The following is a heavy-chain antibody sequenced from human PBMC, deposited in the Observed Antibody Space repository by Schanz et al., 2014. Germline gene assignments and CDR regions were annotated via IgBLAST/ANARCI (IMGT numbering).Heavy chain of an antibody. CDR3: AKDPSHGDYDYDFDY. Sequence: EVQLLDSGGGLVQPGGSLRLSCAASGFTFSTYAMSWVRQAPGKALEWVSAISGSGGSTYYADSVKGRFTISRDNSKNTLYLQMNSLRAEDTAVYYCAKDPSHGDYDYDFDYWGQGTLVTVSS. V-gene: IGHV3-23*01. J-gene: IGHJ4*02. D-gene: IGHD3-16*01. CDR2: ISGSGGST. CDR1: GFTFSTYA.